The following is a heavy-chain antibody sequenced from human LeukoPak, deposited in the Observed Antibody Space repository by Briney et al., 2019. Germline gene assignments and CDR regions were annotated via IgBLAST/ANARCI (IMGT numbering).Heavy chain of an antibody. CDR2: ISYDGSNK. J-gene: IGHJ6*03. Sequence: GGSLRLSCAASGFTFSSYAMHWVHQAPGKGLEWVAVISYDGSNKYYADSVKGRFTISRDNSKNTLYLQMNSLRAEDTAVYYCARDWAYCSSTSCKYYYYYYYMDVWGKGTTVTVSS. V-gene: IGHV3-30*04. D-gene: IGHD2-2*01. CDR3: ARDWAYCSSTSCKYYYYYYYMDV. CDR1: GFTFSSYA.